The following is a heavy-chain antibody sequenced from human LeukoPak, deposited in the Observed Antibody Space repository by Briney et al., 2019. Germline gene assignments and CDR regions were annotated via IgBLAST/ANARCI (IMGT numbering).Heavy chain of an antibody. Sequence: PSETLSLTCAVYGGSFSGYYWSWIRQPPGKGLEWIGEINHSGSANYNPSLKSRVTISVDTSKNQFSLELSSVTAADTAVYYCARRSSGSFDYWGQGTLVTASS. CDR1: GGSFSGYY. CDR3: ARRSSGSFDY. V-gene: IGHV4-34*01. J-gene: IGHJ4*02. D-gene: IGHD6-19*01. CDR2: INHSGSA.